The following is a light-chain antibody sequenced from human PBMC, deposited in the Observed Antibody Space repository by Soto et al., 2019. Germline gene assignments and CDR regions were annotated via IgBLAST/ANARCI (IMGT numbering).Light chain of an antibody. CDR2: GAS. CDR3: QQYGNSPLT. J-gene: IGKJ4*01. V-gene: IGKV3-20*01. Sequence: EIVLTQSPGTLSLSPGERATLSCRASQSVSSSSYLAWYQQKPGQAPRLLIYGASSRATGIPDRFSVSGSGTDFTLTISRLEPEDFAVYYCQQYGNSPLTFGGGTKVEIK. CDR1: QSVSSSSY.